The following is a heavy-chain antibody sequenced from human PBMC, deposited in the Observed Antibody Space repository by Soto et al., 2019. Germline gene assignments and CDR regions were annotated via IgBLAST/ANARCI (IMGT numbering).Heavy chain of an antibody. CDR1: GFTFSSSG. V-gene: IGHV1-58*02. D-gene: IGHD1-26*01. Sequence: SVKVSCKASGFTFSSSGIHWVRQARGQRLEWIGWIVVGSGNTNYAQKFQERVTITRDVSTNPAHMELTSLRSEATAVYYCARTRPDGSYHCDYWGQGTLVTVSS. CDR2: IVVGSGNT. CDR3: ARTRPDGSYHCDY. J-gene: IGHJ4*02.